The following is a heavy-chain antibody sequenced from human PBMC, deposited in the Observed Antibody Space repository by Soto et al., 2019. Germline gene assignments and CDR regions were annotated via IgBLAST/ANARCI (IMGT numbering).Heavy chain of an antibody. V-gene: IGHV3-21*01. Sequence: GGSLRLSCAASGFTFSSYSMNWVRQAPGEGLEWVSSISSSSSYIYYADSVKGRFTISRDNAKNSLYLQMNSLRAEDTAVYYCASGQRYCSSTSCYGPYYYGMDVWGQGTTVTVSS. D-gene: IGHD2-2*01. CDR2: ISSSSSYI. J-gene: IGHJ6*02. CDR1: GFTFSSYS. CDR3: ASGQRYCSSTSCYGPYYYGMDV.